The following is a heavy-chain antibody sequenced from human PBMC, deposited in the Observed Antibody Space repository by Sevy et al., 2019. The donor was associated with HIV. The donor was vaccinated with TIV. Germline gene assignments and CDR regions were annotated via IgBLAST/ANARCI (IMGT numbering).Heavy chain of an antibody. CDR2: ISYDGSNK. D-gene: IGHD2-8*01. Sequence: GGSLRLSCAASGFTFSSYGMHWVRQAPGKGLEWVAVISYDGSNKYYADSVKGRFTISRDNSKNTLYLQMNSLRAEDTAVYYCAKDSRYCTNGVCYTSHYDYGMDVWGQGTTVTVSS. CDR3: AKDSRYCTNGVCYTSHYDYGMDV. V-gene: IGHV3-30*18. CDR1: GFTFSSYG. J-gene: IGHJ6*02.